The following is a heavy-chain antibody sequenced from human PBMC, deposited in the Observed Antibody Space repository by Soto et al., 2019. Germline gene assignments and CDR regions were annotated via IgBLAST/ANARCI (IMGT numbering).Heavy chain of an antibody. CDR1: GFMFTSSA. CDR3: ASDPYCGGDCYFDY. J-gene: IGHJ4*02. Sequence: VKVSCQTAGFMFTSSAGQWLRQARGQRLEWIGWLVVGSGNTNYAQKFQERVTITRDMSTNTAYMELTSLRSEDTAVYYCASDPYCGGDCYFDYWGQGIMVLVSS. CDR2: LVVGSGNT. V-gene: IGHV1-58*01. D-gene: IGHD2-21*02.